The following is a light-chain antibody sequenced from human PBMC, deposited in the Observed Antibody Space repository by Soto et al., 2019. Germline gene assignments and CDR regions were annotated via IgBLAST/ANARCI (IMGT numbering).Light chain of an antibody. Sequence: DIVMTQSPDSLAVSLGERATINCKSSQSVLYSSNNKNYLAWYQQKPGQPPKLLIYWASTRESGVPDRFSGSGSGTDFTLTISSLHAEDVAAYYCQQYYSTPHTFGQGTKLEIK. V-gene: IGKV4-1*01. CDR3: QQYYSTPHT. CDR2: WAS. J-gene: IGKJ2*01. CDR1: QSVLYSSNNKNY.